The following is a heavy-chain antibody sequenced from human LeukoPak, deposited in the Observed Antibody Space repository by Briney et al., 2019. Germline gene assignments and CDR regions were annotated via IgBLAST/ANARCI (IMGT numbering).Heavy chain of an antibody. J-gene: IGHJ4*02. Sequence: GASVKVSCKASGYTFTSYYMHWVRQAPGQGLEWMGIINPSGGSTSYAQKFQGRVTMTRDTSTSTVYMELSSLRSEDTAVYYCARDRDYYGSGSFTSFDYWGQGTLVTVSS. CDR3: ARDRDYYGSGSFTSFDY. D-gene: IGHD3-10*01. CDR1: GYTFTSYY. CDR2: INPSGGST. V-gene: IGHV1-46*01.